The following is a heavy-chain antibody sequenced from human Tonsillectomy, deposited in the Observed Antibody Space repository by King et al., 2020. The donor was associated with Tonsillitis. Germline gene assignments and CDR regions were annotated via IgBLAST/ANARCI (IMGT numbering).Heavy chain of an antibody. Sequence: QVQLVESGGGVVQPGRSLRLSCAASGFTFSSYGMHWVRQAPGKGLEWVAVISYDGSNNYYADSVEGRFTISRDNSKNTLYLQMNSLSAEDTAVYYCAREERVWKTTYFDSWGQGTLVTVSS. CDR2: ISYDGSNN. V-gene: IGHV3-30*03. D-gene: IGHD1-1*01. CDR1: GFTFSSYG. CDR3: AREERVWKTTYFDS. J-gene: IGHJ4*02.